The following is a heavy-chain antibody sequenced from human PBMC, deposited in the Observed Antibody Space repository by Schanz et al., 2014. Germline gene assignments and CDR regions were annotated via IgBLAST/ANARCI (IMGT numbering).Heavy chain of an antibody. D-gene: IGHD1-26*01. CDR2: ISSSSMYI. Sequence: EVRLVESGGGLVKPGGSLRLSCAASGFSFSTYGMTWVRQAPGKGLEWVSSISSSSMYIYQADSMRGRFTISRDNAKTALHLQVNNRGAEDAAVYYCGRDSGSPDWVDYWGQGTLVTVSS. CDR3: GRDSGSPDWVDY. CDR1: GFSFSTYG. V-gene: IGHV3-21*01. J-gene: IGHJ4*02.